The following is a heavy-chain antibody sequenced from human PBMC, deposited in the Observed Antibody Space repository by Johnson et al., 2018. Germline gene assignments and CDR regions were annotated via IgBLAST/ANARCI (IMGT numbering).Heavy chain of an antibody. CDR3: AGRLLVPVGVTSVNQVPTWSVGFDI. CDR2: IIPIFGTA. Sequence: QVQLVQSGAEVKKPGSSVKVSCKASGGTFSSYAISWVRQAPGQGLEWMGGIIPIFGTANYAQKFQGRVTITADESTSTAYMELSSLRCEDTAVYYFAGRLLVPVGVTSVNQVPTWSVGFDIWGQGTMVTVSS. V-gene: IGHV1-69*12. CDR1: GGTFSSYA. J-gene: IGHJ3*02. D-gene: IGHD6-13*01.